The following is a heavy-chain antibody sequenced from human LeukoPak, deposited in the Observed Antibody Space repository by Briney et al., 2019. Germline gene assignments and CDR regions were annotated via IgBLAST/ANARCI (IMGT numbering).Heavy chain of an antibody. CDR2: TSGTGYNT. D-gene: IGHD6-19*01. CDR3: ARDLGIAVADAFDI. V-gene: IGHV1-18*01. J-gene: IGHJ3*02. Sequence: ASVKVSCKASGYTFSAYGITWVRQAPGQGLEWMAWTSGTGYNTDYTQRFQGRVSVTTDTSTSTAYMELRSLRSDDTAVYYCARDLGIAVADAFDIWGQGTMVTVSS. CDR1: GYTFSAYG.